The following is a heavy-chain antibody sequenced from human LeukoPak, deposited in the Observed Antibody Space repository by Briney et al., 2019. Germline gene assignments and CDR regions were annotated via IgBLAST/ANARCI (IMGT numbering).Heavy chain of an antibody. Sequence: SETLSLTCTVSGGSISSSSYYWGWIRQPPGKGLEWIGEINHSGSTNYNPSLKSRVTISVDTSKNQFSLKLSSVTAADTAVYYCARLEYYFDYWGQGTLVTVSS. D-gene: IGHD5-24*01. V-gene: IGHV4-39*07. CDR3: ARLEYYFDY. J-gene: IGHJ4*02. CDR2: INHSGST. CDR1: GGSISSSSYY.